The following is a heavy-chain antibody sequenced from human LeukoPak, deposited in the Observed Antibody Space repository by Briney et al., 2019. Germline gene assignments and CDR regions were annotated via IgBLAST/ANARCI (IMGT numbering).Heavy chain of an antibody. CDR2: ISGSGGST. CDR3: AKIRRDSSGGYGTYFDY. V-gene: IGHV3-23*01. J-gene: IGHJ4*02. D-gene: IGHD6-19*01. CDR1: GITFSSYA. Sequence: PGGSLRLSCAASGITFSSYAMSWVRQTPGKGLGWVSSISGSGGSTYYADSVKGRFTISRDNSKNTLYLQMNNLRAEDTALYYCAKIRRDSSGGYGTYFDYWGQGTLVTVTS.